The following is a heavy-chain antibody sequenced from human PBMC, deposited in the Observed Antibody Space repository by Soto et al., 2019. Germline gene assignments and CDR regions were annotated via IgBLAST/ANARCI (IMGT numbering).Heavy chain of an antibody. D-gene: IGHD2-15*01. J-gene: IGHJ3*02. CDR3: ATDTNKLGYCSGGSCFAFDI. Sequence: ASVKVSCKVSGYTPTELSMHWVRQAPGKGLEWMGGFDPEDGETIYAQKFQGRVTMTEDTSTDTAYMELSSLRSEDTAVYYCATDTNKLGYCSGGSCFAFDIWGQGTMVTVSS. CDR1: GYTPTELS. V-gene: IGHV1-24*01. CDR2: FDPEDGET.